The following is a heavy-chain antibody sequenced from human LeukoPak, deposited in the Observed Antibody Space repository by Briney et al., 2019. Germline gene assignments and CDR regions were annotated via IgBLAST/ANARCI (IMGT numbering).Heavy chain of an antibody. CDR1: GGSISSYY. CDR3: ARTYCRGGSCHFDY. D-gene: IGHD2-15*01. V-gene: IGHV4-59*08. J-gene: IGHJ4*02. CDR2: IYYSGSA. Sequence: SETLSLTCTVSGGSISSYYWSWIRQPPGKGLEWIGYIYYSGSADSNPSLKSRVTISVDTSKNQISLKLSSVTAADTAVYYCARTYCRGGSCHFDYWGQGTLVTVSS.